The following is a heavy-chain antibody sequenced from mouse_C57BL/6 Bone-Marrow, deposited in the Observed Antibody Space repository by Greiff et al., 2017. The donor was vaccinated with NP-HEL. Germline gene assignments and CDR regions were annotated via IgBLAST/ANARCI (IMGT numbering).Heavy chain of an antibody. Sequence: VQLQQSGPGLVAPSQSLSITCTVSGFSLTSYGVSWVRQPPGKGLEWLGVIWGDGSTHYHSALISRLSISKDNSKSQVFLKLNSLQTDDTATYYCAKRGGSSYEDYFDYWGQGTTLTVSA. J-gene: IGHJ2*01. CDR2: IWGDGST. V-gene: IGHV2-3*01. CDR3: AKRGGSSYEDYFDY. D-gene: IGHD1-1*01. CDR1: GFSLTSYG.